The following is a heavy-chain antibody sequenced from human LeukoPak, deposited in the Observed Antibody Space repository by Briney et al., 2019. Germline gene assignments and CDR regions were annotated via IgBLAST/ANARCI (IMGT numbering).Heavy chain of an antibody. V-gene: IGHV3-30*02. CDR2: IRNDGSNK. Sequence: GGSLRLSCTASGFTLNTYGMHWVRQAPGKGLGWVAFIRNDGSNKYYADSVRGRFIISRDNSKNTLYVQMNSLRLEDTAVYFCARGGRIAFDYWGQGILVSVS. CDR3: ARGGRIAFDY. J-gene: IGHJ4*02. CDR1: GFTLNTYG. D-gene: IGHD3-16*01.